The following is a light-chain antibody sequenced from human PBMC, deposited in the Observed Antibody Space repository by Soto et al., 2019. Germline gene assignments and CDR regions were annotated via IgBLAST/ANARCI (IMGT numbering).Light chain of an antibody. CDR1: QSVSGW. V-gene: IGKV1-5*03. J-gene: IGKJ4*01. CDR3: QQYESYPLT. Sequence: DIQMTQSPSTLSASVGDRVTITCRASQSVSGWLAWYRQKPGKAPELLIYSASTLETGVPSRFSGSGSGTEFTLTVSIQQPDDFATYYCQQYESYPLTFGGWNKLDI. CDR2: SAS.